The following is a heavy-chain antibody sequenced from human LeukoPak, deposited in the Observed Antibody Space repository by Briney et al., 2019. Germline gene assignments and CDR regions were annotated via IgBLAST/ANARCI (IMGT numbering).Heavy chain of an antibody. Sequence: PGGSLRLSGAASGFTFSIYSMNWVRQASGKGLEWVSCISSSSSTIYYADSVKGRFTISRDNAKNSLYLQMNSLRDEDTAVYYCARGVVVVAAREFDYWGQGTLVTVSS. V-gene: IGHV3-48*02. CDR3: ARGVVVVAAREFDY. J-gene: IGHJ4*02. CDR1: GFTFSIYS. D-gene: IGHD2-15*01. CDR2: ISSSSSTI.